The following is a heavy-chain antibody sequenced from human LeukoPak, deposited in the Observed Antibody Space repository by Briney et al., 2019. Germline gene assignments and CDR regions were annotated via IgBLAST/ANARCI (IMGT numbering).Heavy chain of an antibody. CDR3: ARARPKSRGLYYYDSSGYYSA. J-gene: IGHJ5*02. CDR2: INHSGST. D-gene: IGHD3-22*01. CDR1: GGSFSGYY. V-gene: IGHV4-34*01. Sequence: KPSETLSLTCAVYGGSFSGYYWSWIRQPPGKGLEWIGEINHSGSTNYNPSLKSRVTISVDTSKNQFSLKLSSVTAADTAVYYCARARPKSRGLYYYDSSGYYSAWGQGTLVTVSS.